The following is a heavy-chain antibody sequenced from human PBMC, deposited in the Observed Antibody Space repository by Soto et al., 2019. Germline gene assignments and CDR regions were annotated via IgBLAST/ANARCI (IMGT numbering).Heavy chain of an antibody. V-gene: IGHV3-48*01. D-gene: IGHD3-10*01. CDR1: GFTFSSYS. J-gene: IGHJ4*02. Sequence: EVQLVESGGGLVQPGGSLRLSCAASGFTFSSYSMNWVRQAPGKGLEWVSYISSSSSTIYYADSVKGRFTISRDNAKISLYRQINRLRAEDTAVYYCARANYYGSPGDFDYWGQGTLVTVSS. CDR2: ISSSSSTI. CDR3: ARANYYGSPGDFDY.